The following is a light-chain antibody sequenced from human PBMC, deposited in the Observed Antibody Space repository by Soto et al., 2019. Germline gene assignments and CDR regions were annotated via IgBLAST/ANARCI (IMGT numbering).Light chain of an antibody. Sequence: SYELTQPLSVSVALGQTARITCGENNIGRKNVHWYQQKPGQAPVLVIYSDSNRPSGIPERFSGSNSRNTATLTISRAQAGDEADFYCQVWDSSTVVFGGGTKLTVL. CDR2: SDS. CDR3: QVWDSSTVV. CDR1: NIGRKN. V-gene: IGLV3-9*01. J-gene: IGLJ2*01.